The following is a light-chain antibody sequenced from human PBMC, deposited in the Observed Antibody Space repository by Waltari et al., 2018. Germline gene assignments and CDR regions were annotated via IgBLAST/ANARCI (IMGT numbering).Light chain of an antibody. J-gene: IGLJ3*02. Sequence: QSVLTQPPSGSGPPGQRVTISCSGGRSNIGSETVNWYQQLPGTAPKVLIYNDNPRPPGVPDRSSGSNSGTSASLAISGLQSEDEADYDCAAWDDSLHAWVFGGGTKLTVL. V-gene: IGLV1-44*01. CDR1: RSNIGSET. CDR3: AAWDDSLHAWV. CDR2: NDN.